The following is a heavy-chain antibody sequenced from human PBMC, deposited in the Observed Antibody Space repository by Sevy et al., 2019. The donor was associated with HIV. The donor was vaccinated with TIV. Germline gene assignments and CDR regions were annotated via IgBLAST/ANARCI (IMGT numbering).Heavy chain of an antibody. D-gene: IGHD1-26*01. CDR1: GFTFSDYY. CDR2: ISSSGSTI. Sequence: GGSLRLSCAASGFTFSDYYMSWIRQAPGKGLEWVSYISSSGSTIYYADSVKGRFTISRDNAKNSLHLQMNSLRAEDTAVYYCESSGSRFSYYYYYYGLDVWGQGTTVTVSS. CDR3: ESSGSRFSYYYYYYGLDV. V-gene: IGHV3-11*01. J-gene: IGHJ6*02.